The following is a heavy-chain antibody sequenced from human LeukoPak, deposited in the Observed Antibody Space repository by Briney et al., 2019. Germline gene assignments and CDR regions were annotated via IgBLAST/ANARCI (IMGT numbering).Heavy chain of an antibody. D-gene: IGHD6-19*01. CDR3: AIEGGIAVAGRSY. J-gene: IGHJ4*02. CDR2: IIPILGIA. Sequence: SVKVSCKASGGTFSSYTISWVRQAPGQGLEWMGRIIPILGIANYAQKFQGRVTITADKSTSTAYMELCSLRSEDTAVYYCAIEGGIAVAGRSYWGQGTLVTVSS. V-gene: IGHV1-69*02. CDR1: GGTFSSYT.